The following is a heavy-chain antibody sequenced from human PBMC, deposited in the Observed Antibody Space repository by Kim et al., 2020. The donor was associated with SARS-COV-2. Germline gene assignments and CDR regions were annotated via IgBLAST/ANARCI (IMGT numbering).Heavy chain of an antibody. Sequence: SETLSLTCTVSGGSISNNNFYWGWIRQPPGKGLEWIGSIYYRGSTYYNPSLKSRVTISVDTSQNQISLKLSSVTAADTAVYYCARHGWFGELSSWFDPWGQGTLVTVSS. D-gene: IGHD3-10*01. J-gene: IGHJ5*02. CDR2: IYYRGST. CDR3: ARHGWFGELSSWFDP. CDR1: GGSISNNNFY. V-gene: IGHV4-39*01.